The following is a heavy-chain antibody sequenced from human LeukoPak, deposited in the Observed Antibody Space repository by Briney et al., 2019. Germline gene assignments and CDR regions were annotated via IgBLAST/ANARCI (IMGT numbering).Heavy chain of an antibody. CDR2: IYDSGST. V-gene: IGHV4-39*01. Sequence: PSETLSLTCTVSGGSISSSSYYWGWIRQPPGKGVEWIGSIYDSGSTYYNPSLKSRFTISVDTSKNQFSLKLSSVTAADTAVYYCARTYYYDSRHDYWGQGTLVTVSS. J-gene: IGHJ4*02. D-gene: IGHD3-22*01. CDR3: ARTYYYDSRHDY. CDR1: GGSISSSSYY.